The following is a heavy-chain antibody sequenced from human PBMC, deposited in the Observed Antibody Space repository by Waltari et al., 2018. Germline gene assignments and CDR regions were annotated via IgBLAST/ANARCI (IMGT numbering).Heavy chain of an antibody. CDR3: ATSGWYCFDD. D-gene: IGHD6-19*01. J-gene: IGHJ4*02. CDR2: RKQDGREK. Sequence: EVQLVESGGGLVQPGGSLRLSCAASGFTLRSFWMNWVRQTPGKGLEWVAGRKQDGREKYYADSVKGRCTISRDNAKNSLYLQMNSLRAEETAVYYCATSGWYCFDDWGQGTLVTVSS. V-gene: IGHV3-7*01. CDR1: GFTLRSFW.